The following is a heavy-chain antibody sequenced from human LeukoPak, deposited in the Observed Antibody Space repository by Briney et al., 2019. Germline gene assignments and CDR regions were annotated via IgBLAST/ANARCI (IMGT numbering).Heavy chain of an antibody. D-gene: IGHD6-13*01. CDR2: INSDGSST. Sequence: GGSLRLSCAASGFTFSSYWMHWVRQAPGKGLMWVSRINSDGSSTTYADSVKGRFTISRDNAKNTLYLQMNSLKVEDTAVYYCTRVFVGDEYSSSGYWGQGTLVTVSS. J-gene: IGHJ4*02. V-gene: IGHV3-74*01. CDR1: GFTFSSYW. CDR3: TRVFVGDEYSSSGY.